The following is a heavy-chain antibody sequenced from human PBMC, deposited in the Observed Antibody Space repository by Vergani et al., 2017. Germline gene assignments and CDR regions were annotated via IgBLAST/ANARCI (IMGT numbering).Heavy chain of an antibody. CDR2: FHHSGET. Sequence: QVQLQESGPGLVKPSETLTLTCDVSDSSIMTNPYWGWFRQSPGKGLEWIGCFHHSGETHYNSSLKSRVSISIVSSSKFSLRLTSVTAADTAIYYCARQRGSGGFFPSSYFYGMDVWGHGTTVTVSS. V-gene: IGHV4-38-2*01. CDR1: DSSIMTNPY. J-gene: IGHJ6*02. CDR3: ARQRGSGGFFPSSYFYGMDV. D-gene: IGHD3-10*01.